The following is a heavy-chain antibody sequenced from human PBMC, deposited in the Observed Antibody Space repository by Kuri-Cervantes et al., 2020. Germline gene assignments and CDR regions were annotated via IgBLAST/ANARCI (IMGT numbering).Heavy chain of an antibody. CDR1: GGSFSGYY. V-gene: IGHV4-34*01. D-gene: IGHD6-19*01. CDR3: ARIAVAGILNPFDY. Sequence: GSLRLSCAVYGGSFSGYYWSWIRQPPGKGLEWIGEINHSGSTNYNPSLKSRVTISVDTSKNQFSLKLSSVTAADTAVYYCARIAVAGILNPFDYWGQGTLVTVSS. J-gene: IGHJ4*02. CDR2: INHSGST.